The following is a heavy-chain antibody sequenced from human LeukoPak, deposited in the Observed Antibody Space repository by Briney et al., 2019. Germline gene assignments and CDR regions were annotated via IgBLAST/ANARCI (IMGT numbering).Heavy chain of an antibody. J-gene: IGHJ6*03. V-gene: IGHV4-38-2*02. D-gene: IGHD3-10*01. CDR2: IYHSGST. CDR1: GYSISSGYY. Sequence: SETLSLTCTVSGYSISSGYYWGWIRQPPGKGLEWIGSIYHSGSTYYNPSLKSRVTISVDTSKNQFSLKLSSVTAADTAAYYCAREPVLLWFGEPSAGAYYMDVWGKGTTVTVSS. CDR3: AREPVLLWFGEPSAGAYYMDV.